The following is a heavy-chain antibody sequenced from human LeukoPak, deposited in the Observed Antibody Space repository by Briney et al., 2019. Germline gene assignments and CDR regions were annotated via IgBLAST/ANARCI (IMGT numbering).Heavy chain of an antibody. D-gene: IGHD3/OR15-3a*01. CDR3: ARDRAANQDWVEFDP. Sequence: GSLRVSCAVPGYRVSDYYMSWGRQAPGKGLEWVGLSRDSGEAFYADFARGRFAISRDESENTLYLQMNSLRVEDTAVYFCARDRAANQDWVEFDPWGQGTPVIVSS. J-gene: IGHJ5*02. CDR2: SRDSGEA. V-gene: IGHV3-66*03. CDR1: GYRVSDYY.